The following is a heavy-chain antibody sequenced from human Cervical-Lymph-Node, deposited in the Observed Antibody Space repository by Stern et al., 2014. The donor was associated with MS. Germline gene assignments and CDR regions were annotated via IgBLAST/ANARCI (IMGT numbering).Heavy chain of an antibody. Sequence: VQLVESGPGLVKPSETLSLTCTASGGSISGYDCSWIRQPPGKGLEWIGHIDYSGSTNYIPSLKSRVSISIDTPKNQFSLKLSSVTAADTAVYYCARSRDAYSPLAYWGQGALVTVSS. CDR3: ARSRDAYSPLAY. J-gene: IGHJ4*02. CDR1: GGSISGYD. V-gene: IGHV4-59*01. CDR2: IDYSGST. D-gene: IGHD5-24*01.